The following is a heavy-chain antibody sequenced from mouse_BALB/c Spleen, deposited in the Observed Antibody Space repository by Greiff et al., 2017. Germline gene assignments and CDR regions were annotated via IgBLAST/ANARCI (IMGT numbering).Heavy chain of an antibody. D-gene: IGHD1-1*01. V-gene: IGHV1-69*02. CDR3: ARSGGRDWYFDV. CDR2: IDPSDSYT. Sequence: VQLQQPGAELVKPGASVKLSCKASGYTFTSYWMHWVKQRPGQGLEWIGEIDPSDSYTNYNQKFKGKATLTVDKSSSTAYMQLSSLTSEDSAVYYCARSGGRDWYFDVWGAGTTVTVSA. J-gene: IGHJ1*01. CDR1: GYTFTSYW.